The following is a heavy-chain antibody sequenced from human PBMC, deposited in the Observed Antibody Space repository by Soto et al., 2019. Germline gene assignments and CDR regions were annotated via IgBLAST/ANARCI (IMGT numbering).Heavy chain of an antibody. V-gene: IGHV3-30*18. D-gene: IGHD3-10*01. Sequence: GGSLRLSCAASGFTFSSYGMHWVRQAPGKGLEWVAVISYDGSNKYYADSVKGRFTISRDNSKNTLYLQMNSLRAEDTAVYYCAKVASMVRGIISYYYYMDVWGKATTFTFYS. CDR2: ISYDGSNK. CDR3: AKVASMVRGIISYYYYMDV. CDR1: GFTFSSYG. J-gene: IGHJ6*03.